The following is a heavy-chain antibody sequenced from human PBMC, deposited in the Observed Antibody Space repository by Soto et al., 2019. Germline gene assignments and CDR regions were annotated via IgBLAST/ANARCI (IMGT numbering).Heavy chain of an antibody. CDR2: IYPGDSDT. D-gene: IGHD6-13*01. J-gene: IGHJ6*02. V-gene: IGHV5-51*01. Sequence: PGESLKISCKGSGYSFTSYWIGWVRQMPGKGLEWMGIIYPGDSDTRYSPSFQGQATISADKSIGTAYLQWSSLKASDTAMYYCARTSAAGKYYYGMDVWGQGTTVTVSS. CDR3: ARTSAAGKYYYGMDV. CDR1: GYSFTSYW.